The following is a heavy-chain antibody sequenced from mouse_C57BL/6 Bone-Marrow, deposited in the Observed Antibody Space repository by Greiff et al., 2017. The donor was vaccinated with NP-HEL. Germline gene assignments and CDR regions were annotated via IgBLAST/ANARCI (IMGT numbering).Heavy chain of an antibody. CDR2: IDPSDSET. CDR3: ARDPIYYYGSPWYFDV. V-gene: IGHV1-52*01. D-gene: IGHD1-1*01. Sequence: LQQPGAELVRPGSSVKLSCKASGYTFTSYWMHWVKQRPIQGLEWIGNIDPSDSETHYNQKFKDKATLTVDKSSSTAYMQLSSLTSEDSAVYYCARDPIYYYGSPWYFDVWGTGTTVTVSS. CDR1: GYTFTSYW. J-gene: IGHJ1*03.